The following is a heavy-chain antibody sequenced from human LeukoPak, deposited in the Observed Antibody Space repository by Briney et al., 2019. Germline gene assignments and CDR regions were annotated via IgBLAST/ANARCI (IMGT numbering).Heavy chain of an antibody. V-gene: IGHV3-48*04. D-gene: IGHD3-9*01. J-gene: IGHJ5*01. CDR1: GFTFSSYG. CDR3: ARDSPPILRYFDS. Sequence: PGGSLRLSCAASGFTFSSYGMTWVRQAPGKGLEWVSYISSSSSTIYYADSVKGRFTISRDNAKHSLYLQMNSLRAEDTAVYYCARDSPPILRYFDSWGQGTLVTVSS. CDR2: ISSSSSTI.